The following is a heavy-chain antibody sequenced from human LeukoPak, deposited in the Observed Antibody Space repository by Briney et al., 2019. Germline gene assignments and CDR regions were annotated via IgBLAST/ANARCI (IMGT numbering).Heavy chain of an antibody. D-gene: IGHD3-10*02. CDR2: IKDDGSGK. Sequence: GGSLRLSCAASGFTFSNYWMSWVRQAPGKGLEWVANIKDDGSGKYYVDSLKGRFTISRDNAKNSLYLQMNSLRAEDTAVYYCAELGITMIGGVWGKGTTVTISS. V-gene: IGHV3-7*01. CDR3: AELGITMIGGV. J-gene: IGHJ6*04. CDR1: GFTFSNYW.